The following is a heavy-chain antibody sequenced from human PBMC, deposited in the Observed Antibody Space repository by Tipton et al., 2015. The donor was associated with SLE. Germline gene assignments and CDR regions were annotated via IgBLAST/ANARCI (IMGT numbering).Heavy chain of an antibody. CDR1: GGSFSGYY. Sequence: TLSLTCAVYGGSFSGYYWSWIRQPPGKGLEWIGEINHSGSTNYNPSLKSRVTISIDTSKNQFSLKLSSVTAADTAVYYCARSGFFDYWGQGTLVTVSS. V-gene: IGHV4-34*01. CDR2: INHSGST. CDR3: ARSGFFDY. J-gene: IGHJ4*02.